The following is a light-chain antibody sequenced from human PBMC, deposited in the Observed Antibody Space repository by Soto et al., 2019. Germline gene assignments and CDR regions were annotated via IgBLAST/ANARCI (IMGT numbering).Light chain of an antibody. Sequence: EIVLTQSPDTLSLSPGERATLSCRASQTISSDYLAWYQHKPGQAPRLLLYGASSRATGIPDRFSGSGSGTDFTLTISRLEREDFAVYYCQQCGNPPFTFGQGTKLEIK. CDR3: QQCGNPPFT. J-gene: IGKJ2*01. CDR2: GAS. V-gene: IGKV3-20*01. CDR1: QTISSDY.